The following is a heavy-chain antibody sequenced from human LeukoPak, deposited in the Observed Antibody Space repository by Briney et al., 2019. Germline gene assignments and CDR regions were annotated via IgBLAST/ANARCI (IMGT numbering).Heavy chain of an antibody. CDR2: IYYSGST. CDR1: GGSISSYY. V-gene: IGHV4-59*08. D-gene: IGHD5-18*01. CDR3: ARSRGYSYGTTFLDY. J-gene: IGHJ4*02. Sequence: PSETLSLTCTVSGGSISSYYWSWIRQPPWKGLEWIGYIYYSGSTNYNPSLKSRVTISADTSKNQFSLKLSSVTAADTAVYYCARSRGYSYGTTFLDYWGQGTLVTVSS.